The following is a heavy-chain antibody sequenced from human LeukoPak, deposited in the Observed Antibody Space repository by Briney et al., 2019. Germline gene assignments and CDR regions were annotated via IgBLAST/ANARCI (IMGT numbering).Heavy chain of an antibody. CDR2: ISSSSSYI. V-gene: IGHV3-21*01. D-gene: IGHD2-21*02. CDR3: ARDGRCGGDCYAS. J-gene: IGHJ4*02. CDR1: GFSFSSYT. Sequence: PGGSLRLSCAASGFSFSSYTMNWVRQAPGKGLEWFSIISSSSSYIYYADSVKGRFTISRDKPKNALYLQMNSLRVEDTAVYYCARDGRCGGDCYASWGQGTLVTVSS.